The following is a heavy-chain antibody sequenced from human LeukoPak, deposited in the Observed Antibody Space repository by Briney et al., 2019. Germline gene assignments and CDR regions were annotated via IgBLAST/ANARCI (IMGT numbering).Heavy chain of an antibody. J-gene: IGHJ4*02. Sequence: ASVKVSCKASGYTFTSYDINWVRQATGQGLEWMGRMNPNSGNTGYAQKFQGRVTITRNTSISTAYMELSSLRSEDTAVYYCARDPRSPFQYYDFWSGYSGMYYFDYWGQGTLVTVSS. V-gene: IGHV1-8*03. CDR1: GYTFTSYD. D-gene: IGHD3-3*01. CDR3: ARDPRSPFQYYDFWSGYSGMYYFDY. CDR2: MNPNSGNT.